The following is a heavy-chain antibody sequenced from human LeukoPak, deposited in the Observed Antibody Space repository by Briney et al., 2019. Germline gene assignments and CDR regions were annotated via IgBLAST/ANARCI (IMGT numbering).Heavy chain of an antibody. V-gene: IGHV1-2*02. J-gene: IGHJ4*02. Sequence: ASVKVSCKASGYTFVGYYLHWVRQAPGQGLEWMGWIDPYTGNTRYAQKFQGRITVTRDTSVSTTYMELTWLTSDDTARYYCAREYSASEHWGQGTLVTVSS. D-gene: IGHD5-12*01. CDR2: IDPYTGNT. CDR3: AREYSASEH. CDR1: GYTFVGYY.